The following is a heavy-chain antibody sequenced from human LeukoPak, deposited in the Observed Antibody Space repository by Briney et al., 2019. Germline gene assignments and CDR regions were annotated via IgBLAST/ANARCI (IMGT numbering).Heavy chain of an antibody. Sequence: ASVKVSCKASGYTFTGYYMHWVRQAPGQGLEWMGWINPNSGGTNYAQKFQGRVTMTRDTSISTAYMELSRQRSDDTAVYYCARPEYGDPSGWIDPWGQGTLVTVSS. D-gene: IGHD4-17*01. CDR1: GYTFTGYY. J-gene: IGHJ5*02. CDR3: ARPEYGDPSGWIDP. CDR2: INPNSGGT. V-gene: IGHV1-2*02.